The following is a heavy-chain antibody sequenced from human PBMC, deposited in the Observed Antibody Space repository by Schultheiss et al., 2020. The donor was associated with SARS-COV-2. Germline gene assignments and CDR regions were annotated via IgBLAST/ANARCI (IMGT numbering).Heavy chain of an antibody. J-gene: IGHJ4*02. CDR3: ARVTTPEYYFDY. V-gene: IGHV3-33*08. Sequence: GGSLRLSCAASGFTFSSYAMHWVRQAPGKGLEWVAVIWYDGSNKYYADSVKGRFTISRDNTKNSLYLQMNSLRAEDTAVYYCARVTTPEYYFDYWGQGTLVTVSS. D-gene: IGHD1-1*01. CDR1: GFTFSSYA. CDR2: IWYDGSNK.